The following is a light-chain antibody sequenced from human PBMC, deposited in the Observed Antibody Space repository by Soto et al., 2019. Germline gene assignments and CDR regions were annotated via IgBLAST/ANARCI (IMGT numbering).Light chain of an antibody. Sequence: EIVMTQSPATLSVSPGERATLSCRASRNITRKFSWYQQKPGQAPRLLISGASTRATGIPARFSGSGSGTEFTLTISSLQSEDFAVYYCQQYYDYPPLIFGGGTKVEIK. CDR3: QQYYDYPPLI. V-gene: IGKV3-15*01. J-gene: IGKJ4*01. CDR1: RNITRK. CDR2: GAS.